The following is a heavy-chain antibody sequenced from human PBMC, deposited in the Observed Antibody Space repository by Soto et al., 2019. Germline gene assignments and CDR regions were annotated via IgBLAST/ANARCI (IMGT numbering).Heavy chain of an antibody. Sequence: GVLRLSCAASGFTFSSYAMNWVRQAPGKGLEWVSAISGSAATTHFADSVKGRFTISRDNSKNTLYLQMNSLRAEDTAVYYCARDRSYYDSSGSYSPPYWGQGTLVTVS. D-gene: IGHD3-22*01. CDR2: ISGSAATT. CDR3: ARDRSYYDSSGSYSPPY. J-gene: IGHJ4*02. CDR1: GFTFSSYA. V-gene: IGHV3-23*01.